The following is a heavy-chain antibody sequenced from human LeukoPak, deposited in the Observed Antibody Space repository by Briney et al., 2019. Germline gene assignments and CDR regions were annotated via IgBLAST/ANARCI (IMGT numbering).Heavy chain of an antibody. CDR1: GGTFSSYA. J-gene: IGHJ3*02. CDR3: ARDSAGLGATTILDAFDI. V-gene: IGHV1-69*05. Sequence: GASVKVSCKASGGTFSSYAISWVRQAPGQGLEWMGGIIPIFGTANYAQKFQGRVTITTDESTSTAYMELSSLRSEDTAVYYCARDSAGLGATTILDAFDIWGQGTMVTVSS. D-gene: IGHD1-26*01. CDR2: IIPIFGTA.